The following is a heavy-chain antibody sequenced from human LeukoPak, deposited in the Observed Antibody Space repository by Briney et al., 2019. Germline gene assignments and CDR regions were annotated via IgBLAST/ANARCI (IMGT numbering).Heavy chain of an antibody. V-gene: IGHV1-8*03. CDR2: MNPNSGNT. CDR3: AKDRKPKSVAGTGSYFDY. CDR1: GYTFTSYD. D-gene: IGHD6-19*01. J-gene: IGHJ4*02. Sequence: ASVKVSCKASGYTFTSYDINWVRQATGQGLEWMGWMNPNSGNTGYAQKFQGRVTITRNTSTSTAYMELSSLRSEDTAVYYCAKDRKPKSVAGTGSYFDYWGQGTLVTVSS.